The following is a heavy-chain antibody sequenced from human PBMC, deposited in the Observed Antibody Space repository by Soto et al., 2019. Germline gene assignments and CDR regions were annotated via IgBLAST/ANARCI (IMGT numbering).Heavy chain of an antibody. CDR1: GGSISSYY. CDR3: ARSHDSSVYYSDDGAFDI. CDR2: IYYSGST. V-gene: IGHV4-59*01. J-gene: IGHJ3*02. Sequence: SETLSLTCTVSGGSISSYYWSWIRQPPGKGLEWIGYIYYSGSTNYNPSLKSRVTISVDTSKNQFSLKLSSVTAADTAVYYVARSHDSSVYYSDDGAFDIWGQGKRVTVSS. D-gene: IGHD3-22*01.